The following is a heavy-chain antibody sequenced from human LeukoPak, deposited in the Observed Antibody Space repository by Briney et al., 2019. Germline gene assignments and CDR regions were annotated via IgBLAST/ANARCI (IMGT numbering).Heavy chain of an antibody. V-gene: IGHV1-46*01. D-gene: IGHD6-19*01. CDR2: INPSGGST. Sequence: GASVKVSCKAPGYTFTSYYMHWVRQAPGQGLEWMGIINPSGGSTSYAQKFQGRVTMTRDTSTSAVYMELSSLRSEDTAVYYCARDLGWEECQLPVAGTSAFDIWGQGTMVTVSS. CDR3: ARDLGWEECQLPVAGTSAFDI. J-gene: IGHJ3*02. CDR1: GYTFTSYY.